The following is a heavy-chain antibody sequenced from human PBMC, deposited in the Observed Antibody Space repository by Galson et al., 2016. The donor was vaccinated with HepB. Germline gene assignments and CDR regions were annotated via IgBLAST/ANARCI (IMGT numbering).Heavy chain of an antibody. CDR3: ARGWEGWGV. J-gene: IGHJ6*02. V-gene: IGHV4-30-4*01. CDR1: SSADYY. Sequence: SSADYYWSWIRQPPGKGLEWIGHIFYSGSTHYNPSLKSRVAMSRDTSKNQFSLKLSSVTAADTAVYYCARGWEGWGVWGQGTTVTVSS. CDR2: IFYSGST. D-gene: IGHD1-26*01.